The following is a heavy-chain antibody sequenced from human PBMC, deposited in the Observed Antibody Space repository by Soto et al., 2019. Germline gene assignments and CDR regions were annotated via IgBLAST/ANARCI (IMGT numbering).Heavy chain of an antibody. D-gene: IGHD7-27*01. CDR1: GDTFSSHA. J-gene: IGHJ4*02. CDR2: IIPIFDAR. CDR3: ATSTTTSFYHGGPNWPDKEFDI. V-gene: IGHV1-69*06. Sequence: GASVKVSCKASGDTFSSHALSWVRQAPGQGLEWMGGIIPIFDARTYAQKFQGRVTISADKSTKTCYMELSSLTSEDTAVYYCATSTTTSFYHGGPNWPDKEFDIWGQGTLVTVSS.